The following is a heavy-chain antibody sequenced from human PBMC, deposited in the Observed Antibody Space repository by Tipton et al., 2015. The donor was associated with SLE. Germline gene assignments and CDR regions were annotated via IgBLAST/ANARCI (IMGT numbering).Heavy chain of an antibody. J-gene: IGHJ4*02. V-gene: IGHV3-30*04. CDR3: ARVAAAAGRYYFDY. CDR1: GFTFSSYA. CDR2: ISYDGSNK. D-gene: IGHD6-13*01. Sequence: SLRLSCAASGFTFSSYAMHRVRQAPGKGLEWVAVISYDGSNKYYADSVKGRFTISRDNSKNTLYLQMNSLRAEDTAVYYCARVAAAAGRYYFDYWGQGTLVTVSS.